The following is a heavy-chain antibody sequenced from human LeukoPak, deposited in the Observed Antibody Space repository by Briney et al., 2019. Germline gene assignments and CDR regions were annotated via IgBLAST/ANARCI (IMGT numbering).Heavy chain of an antibody. V-gene: IGHV1-18*01. CDR2: ISAYNGNT. CDR1: GGTFSSYA. CDR3: ARAIHYYDSSGYRDY. Sequence: ASVKVSCKASGGTFSSYAISWVRQAPGQGLEWMGWISAYNGNTNYAQELQGRVTMTTDTSTSTAYMELRSLRSDDTAVYYCARAIHYYDSSGYRDYWGQGTLVTVSS. J-gene: IGHJ4*02. D-gene: IGHD3-22*01.